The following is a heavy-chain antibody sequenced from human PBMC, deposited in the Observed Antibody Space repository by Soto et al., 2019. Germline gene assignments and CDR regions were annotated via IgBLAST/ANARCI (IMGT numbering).Heavy chain of an antibody. CDR1: GFSLSTSGVG. Sequence: QITLKESGPALMKPTQTLTLTCAFSGFSLSTSGVGVGWVRQPPGKALEWLALIFSNDDKRYSPSLMSRLTLPKNTPKTRVVPTMTTIALGNTANYYCPPVRGSGLFGMAVGGQGTPVPVSS. V-gene: IGHV2-5*01. J-gene: IGHJ6*02. CDR2: IFSNDDK. CDR3: PPVRGSGLFGMAV. D-gene: IGHD3-10*01.